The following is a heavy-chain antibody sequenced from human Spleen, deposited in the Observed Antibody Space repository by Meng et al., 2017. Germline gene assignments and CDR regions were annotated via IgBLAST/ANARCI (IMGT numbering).Heavy chain of an antibody. Sequence: GESLKISCAVSGFTFSNSAMSWVRQAPGKGLEWVSGISIDGDRTYYIDSVKGRFTTSRDNSKNTLYLQMNSLRAEDTAVYFCAKEEVPNDYWGQGTLVTVSS. CDR1: GFTFSNSA. J-gene: IGHJ4*02. V-gene: IGHV3-23*01. CDR2: ISIDGDRT. D-gene: IGHD1-1*01. CDR3: AKEEVPNDY.